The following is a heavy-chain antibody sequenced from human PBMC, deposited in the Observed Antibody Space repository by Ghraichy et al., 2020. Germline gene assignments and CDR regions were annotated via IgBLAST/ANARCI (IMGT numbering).Heavy chain of an antibody. V-gene: IGHV4-34*01. CDR2: INHSGST. CDR3: ARGPNIVVVPAAPGEYYFDY. CDR1: GGSFSGYY. J-gene: IGHJ4*02. D-gene: IGHD2-2*01. Sequence: SETLSLTCAVYGGSFSGYYWSWIRQPPGKGLEWIGEINHSGSTNYNPSLKSRVTISVDTSKNQFSLKLSSVTAADTAVYYCARGPNIVVVPAAPGEYYFDYWGQGTLVTVSS.